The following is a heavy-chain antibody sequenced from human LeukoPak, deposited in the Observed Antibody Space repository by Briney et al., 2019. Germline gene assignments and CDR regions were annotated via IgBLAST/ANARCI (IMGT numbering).Heavy chain of an antibody. CDR1: GYTFTGYY. J-gene: IGHJ4*02. CDR3: ARDSPYYYDNSGYYGFDY. CDR2: INPNSGGT. Sequence: ASVKVSCKASGYTFTGYYMHWVRQAPGQGLEWMGWINPNSGGTNYAQKFQGRVTMTRDTSISTAYMELSRLRSGDTAVYYCARDSPYYYDNSGYYGFDYWGQGTLVTASS. V-gene: IGHV1-2*02. D-gene: IGHD3-22*01.